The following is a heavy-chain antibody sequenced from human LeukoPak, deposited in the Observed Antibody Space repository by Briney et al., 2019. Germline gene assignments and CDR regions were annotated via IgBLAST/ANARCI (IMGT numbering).Heavy chain of an antibody. D-gene: IGHD3-10*01. CDR3: ARDRRGLLSDYFDY. CDR1: GCTFTSYG. V-gene: IGHV1-18*01. J-gene: IGHJ4*02. CDR2: ISAYNGNT. Sequence: ASVKVSCKASGCTFTSYGISWVRQAPGQGLEWMGWISAYNGNTNYAQRLQGRVTMTTDTSTSTAYMELRSLRSDDTAVYYCARDRRGLLSDYFDYWGQGTLVTVSS.